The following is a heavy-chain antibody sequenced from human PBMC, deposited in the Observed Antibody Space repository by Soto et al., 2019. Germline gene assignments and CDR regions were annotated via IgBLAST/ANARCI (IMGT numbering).Heavy chain of an antibody. CDR1: GGSISSGGYY. D-gene: IGHD2-15*01. CDR3: ARGYVGYYYYGMDV. V-gene: IGHV4-31*03. Sequence: SETLSLTCTVSGGSISSGGYYWSWIRQHPGKGLEWIGYIYYSGSTYYNPSLKSRVTISVDTSKNQFSLKLSSVTAADTAVYYCARGYVGYYYYGMDVWGQGTTVTVSS. J-gene: IGHJ6*02. CDR2: IYYSGST.